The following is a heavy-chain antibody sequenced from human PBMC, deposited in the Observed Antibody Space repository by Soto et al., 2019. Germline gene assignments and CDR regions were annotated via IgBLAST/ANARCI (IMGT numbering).Heavy chain of an antibody. J-gene: IGHJ3*02. Sequence: GGSLRLSCAASGFTLSSYAMSWVRQAPGKGLECVSAISGSGGSTYYADSVKGRFTISRDNSKNTLYLQMNSLRAEDTAVYYCAKHLEWLRSALDIWGQGTMVTVSS. V-gene: IGHV3-23*01. CDR1: GFTLSSYA. CDR2: ISGSGGST. CDR3: AKHLEWLRSALDI. D-gene: IGHD3-3*01.